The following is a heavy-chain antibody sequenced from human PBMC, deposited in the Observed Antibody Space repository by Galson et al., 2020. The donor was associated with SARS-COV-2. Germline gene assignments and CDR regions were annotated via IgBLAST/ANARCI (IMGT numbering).Heavy chain of an antibody. CDR3: AKGPVAGERTYFDY. Sequence: GGSLRLSCAASGFTFSSYAMYWVRQAPGKGLEWVAFTRFDGSDNYYADSVEGRFTVSRDNSKNTLYLQMNSLRPDDTAVYYCAKGPVAGERTYFDYWGQGTLVTVSS. CDR2: TRFDGSDN. J-gene: IGHJ4*02. V-gene: IGHV3-30*02. CDR1: GFTFSSYA. D-gene: IGHD6-19*01.